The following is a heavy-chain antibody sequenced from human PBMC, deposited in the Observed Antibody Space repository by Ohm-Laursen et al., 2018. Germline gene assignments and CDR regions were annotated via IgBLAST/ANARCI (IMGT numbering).Heavy chain of an antibody. D-gene: IGHD3-22*01. J-gene: IGHJ6*02. V-gene: IGHV1-46*01. CDR1: GYTFTSYY. CDR3: ARDPGDDSSGYYRWRDYYYYYGMDV. Sequence: ASVKVSCKASGYTFTSYYMHWVRQAPGQGLEWMGIINPSGGSTSYAQKFQGRVTMTRDTSTSTVYMELSSLRSEDTAVYYCARDPGDDSSGYYRWRDYYYYYGMDVWGQGTTVTVSS. CDR2: INPSGGST.